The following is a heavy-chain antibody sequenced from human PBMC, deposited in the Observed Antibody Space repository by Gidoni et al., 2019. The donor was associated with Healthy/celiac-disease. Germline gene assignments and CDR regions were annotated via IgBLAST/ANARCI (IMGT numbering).Heavy chain of an antibody. V-gene: IGHV4-34*01. CDR2: AWA. D-gene: IGHD6-19*01. CDR3: AREYSSGWSINEYFDY. J-gene: IGHJ4*02. Sequence: AWANYNPSLKSRVTISVDTSKNQFSLKLSSVTAADTAVYYCAREYSSGWSINEYFDYWGQGTLVTVSS.